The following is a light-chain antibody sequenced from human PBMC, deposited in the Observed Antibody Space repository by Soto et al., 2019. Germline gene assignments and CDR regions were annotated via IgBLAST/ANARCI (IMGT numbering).Light chain of an antibody. CDR1: NIGSKS. CDR3: QVWDSSSDPYV. Sequence: SYELTQPPSVSVAPGKTARITCGGNNIGSKSVHWYQQRPGQAPVLVIYYDSDRPSGIPERFSGSNSGNTATLTISRVEAGDEADYYCQVWDSSSDPYVFGTGTKLTVL. J-gene: IGLJ1*01. V-gene: IGLV3-21*04. CDR2: YDS.